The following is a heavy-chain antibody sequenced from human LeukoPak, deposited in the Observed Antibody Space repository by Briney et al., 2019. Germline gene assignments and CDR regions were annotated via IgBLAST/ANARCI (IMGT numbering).Heavy chain of an antibody. Sequence: PGGSLRLSCAASGFTFSAYYMSWVRQAPGKGLEWVSYISSDSSDTNYADSVKGRFTISRDNAKNSLYLQMNSLSAEDTAVYYCVRGGSYSGSWGQGTLVTVSS. CDR3: VRGGSYSGS. J-gene: IGHJ5*02. CDR2: ISSDSSDT. CDR1: GFTFSAYY. D-gene: IGHD1-26*01. V-gene: IGHV3-11*05.